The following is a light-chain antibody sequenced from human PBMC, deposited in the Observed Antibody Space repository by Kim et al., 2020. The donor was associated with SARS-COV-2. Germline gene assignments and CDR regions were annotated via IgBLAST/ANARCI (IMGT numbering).Light chain of an antibody. CDR2: GGS. CDR3: EQYANSPVT. CDR1: QSVSGSY. Sequence: PGERATLSCRASQSVSGSYLAWYQQKPGQPPRLLIYGGSSRATGIPDRFSGSGSGTDFTLAISRLEPEDFAVYSCEQYANSPVTFGQGTRLDIK. V-gene: IGKV3-20*01. J-gene: IGKJ5*01.